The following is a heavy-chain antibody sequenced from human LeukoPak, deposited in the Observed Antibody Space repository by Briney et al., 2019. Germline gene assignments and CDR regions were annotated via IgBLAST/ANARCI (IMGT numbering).Heavy chain of an antibody. D-gene: IGHD6-19*01. V-gene: IGHV3-23*01. Sequence: GGSLRLSCAASGFNFRSYAMSWVRQAPGKGLAWASGISGSGCSTYYADSVKGRFTISRDNAKNSLYLQMNSLRAEDTAVYYCARDRYFIAVASDDAFDIWGRGTMVTVSS. CDR3: ARDRYFIAVASDDAFDI. J-gene: IGHJ3*02. CDR2: ISGSGCST. CDR1: GFNFRSYA.